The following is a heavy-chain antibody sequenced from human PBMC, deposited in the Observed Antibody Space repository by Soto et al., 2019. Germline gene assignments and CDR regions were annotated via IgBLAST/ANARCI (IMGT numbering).Heavy chain of an antibody. J-gene: IGHJ1*01. D-gene: IGHD3-22*01. CDR1: GVTLSNHY. Sequence: RXGSMRLSSAASGVTLSNHYMDWVRRVPGKGLDWVGRSINKASSYTTLYAASVKGRFTISRDDSKNSLYLQMNSLKTEDTAVYSCVRSASYDSSPLDFWGQGTLVTVSS. V-gene: IGHV3-72*01. CDR3: VRSASYDSSPLDF. CDR2: SINKASSYTT.